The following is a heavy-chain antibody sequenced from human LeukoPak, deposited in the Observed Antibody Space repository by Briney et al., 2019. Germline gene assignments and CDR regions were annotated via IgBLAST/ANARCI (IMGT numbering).Heavy chain of an antibody. D-gene: IGHD3-22*01. J-gene: IGHJ4*02. Sequence: PGGSLRLSCAASGFTFSSYWMHWVRQAPGKGLVWVSRINSDGSSTSYADSVKGRFTISRDNAKNTLYLQMSSLRAEDTAVYYCASLGDSMIVAVDYWGQGTLVTVSS. CDR2: INSDGSST. CDR3: ASLGDSMIVAVDY. CDR1: GFTFSSYW. V-gene: IGHV3-74*01.